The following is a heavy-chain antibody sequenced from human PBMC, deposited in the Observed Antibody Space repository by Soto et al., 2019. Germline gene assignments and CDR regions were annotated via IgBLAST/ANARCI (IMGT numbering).Heavy chain of an antibody. D-gene: IGHD3-16*02. CDR3: ARSSTYYDYVWGSYRPKYYFDY. CDR1: GGSISTYY. J-gene: IGHJ4*02. Sequence: SETLSLTCTVSGGSISTYYWSWIRQPPGKGLKWIGYIYYSGSTNYNPSLKSRVTISVDTSKNQFSLKLSSVTAADTAVYYCARSSTYYDYVWGSYRPKYYFDYWGQGTLVTVSS. CDR2: IYYSGST. V-gene: IGHV4-59*08.